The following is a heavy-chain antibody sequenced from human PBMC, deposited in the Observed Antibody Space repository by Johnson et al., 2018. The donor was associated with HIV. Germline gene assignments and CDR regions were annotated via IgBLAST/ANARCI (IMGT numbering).Heavy chain of an antibody. J-gene: IGHJ3*02. Sequence: HVQLVESGGAVVQPGGSLRLSCAASGFTFSIYDMHWVRQAPGKGLEWVAFIRYDGSNKYYADSVKGRFTISRDNSKNTLYLQMNSLKIEDTAVYYCATDHPTAPLFIMNAFDIWGQGTMVTVSS. CDR2: IRYDGSNK. CDR3: ATDHPTAPLFIMNAFDI. V-gene: IGHV3-30*02. D-gene: IGHD3-16*01. CDR1: GFTFSIYD.